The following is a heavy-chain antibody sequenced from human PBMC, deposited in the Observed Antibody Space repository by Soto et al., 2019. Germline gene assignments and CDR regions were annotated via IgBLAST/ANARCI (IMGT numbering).Heavy chain of an antibody. J-gene: IGHJ6*02. D-gene: IGHD3-10*01. V-gene: IGHV4-4*02. CDR3: ARRGGYYGSGRYGMDV. Sequence: QVQLQESGPGLVKPSGTLSLTCAFSGGSISSDNWWTWVRQPPGKGLEWIGEVYHSGSTYYNPSLKSRVTISVDTSKNQFSLKLSSVTAADTAVYYCARRGGYYGSGRYGMDVWGQGTTVTVSS. CDR1: GGSISSDNW. CDR2: VYHSGST.